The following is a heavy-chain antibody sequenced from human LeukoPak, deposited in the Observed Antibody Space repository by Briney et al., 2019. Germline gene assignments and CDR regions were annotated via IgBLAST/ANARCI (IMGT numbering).Heavy chain of an antibody. J-gene: IGHJ4*02. CDR3: ARDHGGLRYFDWLSGGDFDY. D-gene: IGHD3-9*01. Sequence: SQTLSLTCAISGDSVSSNSAAWNWIRQSPSRGLEWLGRTYYRSKWYNDYAVSVKSRITINPDTSKNQFSLQLNSVTPEDTAVYYCARDHGGLRYFDWLSGGDFDYWGQGTLVTVSS. CDR2: TYYRSKWYN. CDR1: GDSVSSNSAA. V-gene: IGHV6-1*01.